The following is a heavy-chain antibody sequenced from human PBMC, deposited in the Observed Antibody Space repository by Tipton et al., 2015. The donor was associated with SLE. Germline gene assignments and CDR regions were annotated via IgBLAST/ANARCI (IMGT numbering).Heavy chain of an antibody. J-gene: IGHJ3*02. CDR3: ARSFRGSSVVRRAFDI. D-gene: IGHD6-19*01. CDR2: INHSGST. CDR1: GGSFSGYY. Sequence: TLSLTCAVHGGSFSGYYWSWIRQPPGKGLEWIGEINHSGSTNYNPSLKSRVTISVDTSKNQFSLKLSSVTAADTAVYYCARSFRGSSVVRRAFDIWGQGTMVTVSS. V-gene: IGHV4-34*01.